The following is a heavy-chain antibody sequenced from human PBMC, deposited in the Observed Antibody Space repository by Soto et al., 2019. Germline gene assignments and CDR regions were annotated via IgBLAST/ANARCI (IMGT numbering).Heavy chain of an antibody. J-gene: IGHJ3*02. CDR1: GVTFSSYA. CDR3: ARDKDSSGYYSGAREGFHI. V-gene: IGHV1-69*01. Sequence: SCKASGVTFSSYAISWVRQAPGQGLEWMGGIIPIFGTANYAPKFQGRVPITADESPSTAYMELSRLRSADTTVYYCARDKDSSGYYSGAREGFHIFGQGTRVTVSS. D-gene: IGHD3-22*01. CDR2: IIPIFGTA.